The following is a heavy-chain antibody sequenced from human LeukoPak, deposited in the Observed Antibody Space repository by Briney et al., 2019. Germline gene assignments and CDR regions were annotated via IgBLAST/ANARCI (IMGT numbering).Heavy chain of an antibody. J-gene: IGHJ4*02. CDR3: ARRYYYGSGSYYSY. CDR2: IYYSGST. CDR1: GGSISSSSYY. Sequence: SETLSLTCTVSGGSISSSSYYWGWIRQPPGKGLEWIGSIYYSGSTYYNPSLKSRVTISVDTSKNQFSLKLSSVTAADTAVYYCARRYYYGSGSYYSYWGQGTLVTVSS. V-gene: IGHV4-39*07. D-gene: IGHD3-10*01.